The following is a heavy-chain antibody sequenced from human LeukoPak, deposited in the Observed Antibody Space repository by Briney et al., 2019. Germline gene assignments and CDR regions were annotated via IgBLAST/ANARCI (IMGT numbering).Heavy chain of an antibody. D-gene: IGHD3-10*01. V-gene: IGHV4-39*07. CDR1: GGSISGSASY. Sequence: SGTLSLTCTVSGGSISGSASYWGWIRQSPGKGLEWIGLLNYSGTTYYNPSFKSRVSISIDRSRTQFSLKLSSVTAADTAFYYCSRYDSDTGDFDPWGQGTLVTVSS. CDR3: SRYDSDTGDFDP. J-gene: IGHJ5*02. CDR2: LNYSGTT.